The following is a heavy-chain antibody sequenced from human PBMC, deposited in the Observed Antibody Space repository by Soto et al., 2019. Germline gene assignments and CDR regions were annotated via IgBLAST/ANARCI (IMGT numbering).Heavy chain of an antibody. D-gene: IGHD6-13*01. CDR1: GYTFTSNI. Sequence: ASVKVSCKASGYTFTSNIIHWVRQAPGQRLEWMGWINAGDGNTKYSQKFQGRVTITRDTSASTAYMELTSLTSEETAVYYCARNGIAAANDYWGQGTLVTVSS. J-gene: IGHJ4*02. V-gene: IGHV1-3*01. CDR2: INAGDGNT. CDR3: ARNGIAAANDY.